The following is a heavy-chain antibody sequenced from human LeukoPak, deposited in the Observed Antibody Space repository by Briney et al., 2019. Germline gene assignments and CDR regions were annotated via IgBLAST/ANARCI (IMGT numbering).Heavy chain of an antibody. Sequence: GGSLRLSCAASGFTFSSYGMHWVRQAPGKGLEWVAFIRFDGTVAEYGDSVKGRFTISRDNSQNILFLQMNSLRPEDTVVYYCAKDKSYSELYHFDYWGQGALVTVSS. V-gene: IGHV3-30*02. CDR1: GFTFSSYG. J-gene: IGHJ4*02. CDR3: AKDKSYSELYHFDY. D-gene: IGHD3-3*01. CDR2: IRFDGTVA.